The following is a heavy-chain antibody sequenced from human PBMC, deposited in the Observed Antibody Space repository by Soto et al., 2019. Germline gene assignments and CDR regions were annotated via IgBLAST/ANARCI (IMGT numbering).Heavy chain of an antibody. Sequence: SETLSLTCTVSGGSISSSSYYWAWVRQPPGKGLEWIGSIYYNGNSFYKPSLKSRVTISIDTSRNQFSLKVTSVTAEDTAVYFCTREVAGSSTGEPWGQGTVVTVSS. D-gene: IGHD6-19*01. V-gene: IGHV4-39*01. CDR3: TREVAGSSTGEP. CDR1: GGSISSSSYY. CDR2: IYYNGNS. J-gene: IGHJ4*02.